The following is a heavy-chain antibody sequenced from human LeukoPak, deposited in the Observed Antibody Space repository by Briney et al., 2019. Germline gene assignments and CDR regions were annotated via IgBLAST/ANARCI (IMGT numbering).Heavy chain of an antibody. J-gene: IGHJ6*03. CDR2: ISGGST. CDR1: GFTVSSNE. V-gene: IGHV3-38-3*01. Sequence: GGSLRLSCAASGFTVSSNEMIWVRQAPGKGVEWVSSISGGSTYYADSRKGRFTISRDNSKNTLHLQMNSLRDEDTALYYCAKDGQRRAVSVVTYMDVWGKGTTVIVSS. CDR3: AKDGQRRAVSVVTYMDV. D-gene: IGHD6-19*01.